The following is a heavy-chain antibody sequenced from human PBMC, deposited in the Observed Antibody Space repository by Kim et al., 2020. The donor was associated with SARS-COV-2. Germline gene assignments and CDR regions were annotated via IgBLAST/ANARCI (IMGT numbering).Heavy chain of an antibody. J-gene: IGHJ4*02. Sequence: SETLSLTCAVYGGSFSGYYWSWIRQPPGKGLEWIGEINHSGSTNYNPSLKSRVTISVDTSKNQFSLKLSSVTAADTAGYYCARGRVITFGGVIVINYFDYWGQGTLVTVSS. D-gene: IGHD3-16*02. CDR3: ARGRVITFGGVIVINYFDY. V-gene: IGHV4-34*01. CDR2: INHSGST. CDR1: GGSFSGYY.